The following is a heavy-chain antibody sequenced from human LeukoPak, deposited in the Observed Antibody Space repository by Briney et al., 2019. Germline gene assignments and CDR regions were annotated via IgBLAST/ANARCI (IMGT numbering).Heavy chain of an antibody. Sequence: ASVKVSCKISGGSFRTYPISWVRQAPGQGLEWMGWMNPNSGNTGYAQKFQGRVTMTRNTSISTAYMELSSLRSEDTAVYYCARGPRRYYGSGSYYNGYWGQGTLVTVSS. V-gene: IGHV1-8*02. CDR2: MNPNSGNT. CDR3: ARGPRRYYGSGSYYNGY. J-gene: IGHJ4*02. CDR1: GGSFRTYP. D-gene: IGHD3-10*01.